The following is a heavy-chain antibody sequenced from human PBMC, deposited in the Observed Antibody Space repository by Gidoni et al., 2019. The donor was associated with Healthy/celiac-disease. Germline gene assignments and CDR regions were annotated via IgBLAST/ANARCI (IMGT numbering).Heavy chain of an antibody. CDR2: MSSRSIYI. V-gene: IGHV3-21*01. J-gene: IGHJ4*02. CDR3: ARWGESAGPSPGYDY. Sequence: EVQLVESGGGLVKPGGSLSLSCADSRFTFSSYSMNWVRQAPGKGLEWGSAMSSRSIYIYYAGSVKGRFTISRDNAQSSLYLQMNSLSAEDTAVCYCARWGESAGPSPGYDYWGQGTLVTVSS. CDR1: RFTFSSYS. D-gene: IGHD3-16*01.